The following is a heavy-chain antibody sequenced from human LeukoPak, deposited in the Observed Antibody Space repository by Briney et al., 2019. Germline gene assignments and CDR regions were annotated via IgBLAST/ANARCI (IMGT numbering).Heavy chain of an antibody. CDR2: IKQDGSEK. J-gene: IGHJ4*02. CDR3: ARADDYGDYVNYFDY. CDR1: GLTFSSYW. Sequence: GGSLRLSCAASGLTFSSYWMSWVRQAPGKGLEWVANIKQDGSEKYYVDSVKGRFTISRDNAKNSLYLQMNSLRAEDTAVYYCARADDYGDYVNYFDYWGQGTLVTVSS. V-gene: IGHV3-7*01. D-gene: IGHD4-17*01.